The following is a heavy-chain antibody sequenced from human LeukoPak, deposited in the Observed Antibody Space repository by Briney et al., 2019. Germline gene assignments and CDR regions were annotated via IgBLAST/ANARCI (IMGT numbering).Heavy chain of an antibody. CDR2: ISYDGSNK. D-gene: IGHD3-22*01. Sequence: GGSLRVSCAASGFTFSSYAMHWVRQAPGKGLEWVAVISYDGSNKYYADSVKGRFTISRDNSKNTLYLQMNSLRAEGTAVYYCAREEYYYDSSGYFDYWGQGTLVTVSS. J-gene: IGHJ4*02. CDR3: AREEYYYDSSGYFDY. CDR1: GFTFSSYA. V-gene: IGHV3-30-3*01.